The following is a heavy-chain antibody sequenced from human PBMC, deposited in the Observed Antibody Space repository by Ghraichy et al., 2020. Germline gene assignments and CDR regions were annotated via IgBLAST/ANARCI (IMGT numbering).Heavy chain of an antibody. V-gene: IGHV3-30*04. CDR2: ISYDGSNN. CDR1: GFTFNNYA. D-gene: IGHD4-23*01. Sequence: GGSLRLSCAASGFTFNNYAMHWVRQAPGKGLEWVAVISYDGSNNYYVDSVKGRFTISRDNSKNTLSLQMNSLRVEDTAVYYCARVRQAVVTNWYFDLWGRGTLVTVSS. J-gene: IGHJ2*01. CDR3: ARVRQAVVTNWYFDL.